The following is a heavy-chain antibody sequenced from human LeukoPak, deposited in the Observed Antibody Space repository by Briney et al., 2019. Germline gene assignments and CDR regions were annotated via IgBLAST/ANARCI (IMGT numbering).Heavy chain of an antibody. Sequence: GSLRLSCTASGFTFADYSMSWFRQAPGKGLEWVGFIRSPAYGATTEYAASVKGRFTISRDDSKRIAYLQMRSLKAEDTAVYYCSREIPYSSTYHNWFDPWGQGVLVTVSS. V-gene: IGHV3-49*03. CDR3: SREIPYSSTYHNWFDP. D-gene: IGHD6-13*01. J-gene: IGHJ5*02. CDR1: GFTFADYS. CDR2: IRSPAYGATT.